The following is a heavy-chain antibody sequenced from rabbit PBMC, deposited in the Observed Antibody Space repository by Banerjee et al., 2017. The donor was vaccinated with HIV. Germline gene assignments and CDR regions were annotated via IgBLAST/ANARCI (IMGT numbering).Heavy chain of an antibody. D-gene: IGHD8-1*01. J-gene: IGHJ4*01. CDR1: GFDFSSNA. Sequence: QQQLEESGGGLVKPGGTLTLTCKASGFDFSSNAMCWVRQGPGKGLEWIACIDVGSSGGTYYASWAKGRFTISKTSSTTVTLQMTSLTAADTATYFCARWIFRGVGSSAYTYYFDLWGPGTLVTVS. V-gene: IGHV1S45*01. CDR2: IDVGSSGGT. CDR3: ARWIFRGVGSSAYTYYFDL.